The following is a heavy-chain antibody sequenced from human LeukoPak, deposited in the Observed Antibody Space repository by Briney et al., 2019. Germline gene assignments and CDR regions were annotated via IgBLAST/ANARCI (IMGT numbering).Heavy chain of an antibody. J-gene: IGHJ4*02. CDR3: ARQWGVGFRPRLQSSLKY. CDR2: INYSGNT. V-gene: IGHV4-39*01. D-gene: IGHD5-24*01. Sequence: ASETLSLTCTVSGGSISSSSYYWGWIRQPPGKGLEWIGNINYSGNTYYNTSLKSRVTISVDTSKNQFSLKVNSVTAADTAVYYCARQWGVGFRPRLQSSLKYWGQGTLVTVSS. CDR1: GGSISSSSYY.